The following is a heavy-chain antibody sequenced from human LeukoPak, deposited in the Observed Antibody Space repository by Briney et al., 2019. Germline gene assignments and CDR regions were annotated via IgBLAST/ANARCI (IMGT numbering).Heavy chain of an antibody. J-gene: IGHJ4*02. Sequence: SGPTLVKPTQILTLTCTFSGFSLSTSGVGVGWIRQPPGKALEWLALIYWNDDKRYSPSLKSRLTITKDTSKNQVVLTMTNMDPVDTATYYCAHRRGQLLPTVTDFDYWGQGTLVTVSS. V-gene: IGHV2-5*01. CDR3: AHRRGQLLPTVTDFDY. D-gene: IGHD2-2*01. CDR2: IYWNDDK. CDR1: GFSLSTSGVG.